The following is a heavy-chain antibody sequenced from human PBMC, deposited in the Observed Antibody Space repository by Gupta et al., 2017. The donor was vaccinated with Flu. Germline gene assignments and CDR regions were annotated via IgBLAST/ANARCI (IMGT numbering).Heavy chain of an antibody. Sequence: GRFTISRDNSKNTLYLQMNSLRAEDTAVYYCAKATRPGYSSSWYVMYYGMDVWGQGTTVTVSS. V-gene: IGHV3-23*01. CDR3: AKATRPGYSSSWYVMYYGMDV. J-gene: IGHJ6*02. D-gene: IGHD6-13*01.